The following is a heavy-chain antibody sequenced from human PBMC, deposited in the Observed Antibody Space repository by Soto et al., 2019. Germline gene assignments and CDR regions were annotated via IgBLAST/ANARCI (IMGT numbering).Heavy chain of an antibody. CDR3: TTLDLELPTPINWFDP. J-gene: IGHJ5*02. CDR1: GFTFSNAW. CDR2: IKSKTDGGTT. V-gene: IGHV3-15*01. Sequence: VGSLSLSGAASGFTFSNAWMSWVRQAPGKGLEWVGRIKSKTDGGTTDYAAPVKGRFTISRDDSKNTLYLQMNSLKTEDTAAYYCTTLDLELPTPINWFDPWGQGTLVTVSS. D-gene: IGHD1-7*01.